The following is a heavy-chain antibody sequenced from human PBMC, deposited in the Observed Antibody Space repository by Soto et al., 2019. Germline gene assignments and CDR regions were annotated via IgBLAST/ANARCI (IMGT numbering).Heavy chain of an antibody. CDR2: ISAYNGNT. J-gene: IGHJ4*02. CDR1: GYTFTSYG. Sequence: QVQLVQSGAEVKKPGASVKVSCKASGYTFTSYGISWVRQAPGQGLEWMGWISAYNGNTKYAQNLQGRVTMTTDTSTITAYMELMSLRSDDTAVDYCARDHAMAQFDYGGQGTLVTVSS. V-gene: IGHV1-18*01. CDR3: ARDHAMAQFDY. D-gene: IGHD5-18*01.